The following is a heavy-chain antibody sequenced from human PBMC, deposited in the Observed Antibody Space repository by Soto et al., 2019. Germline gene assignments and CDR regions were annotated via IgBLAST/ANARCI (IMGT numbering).Heavy chain of an antibody. V-gene: IGHV3-30-3*01. J-gene: IGHJ6*02. Sequence: GGSLRLSCAASGLTFSSYAMHWVRQAPGKGLEWVAVISYDGSNKYYADSVKGRFTISRDNSKNTLYLQMNSLRAEDTAVYYCARALYDFWSGHPPTYYYYYYGMDVWGQGTTVTVSS. D-gene: IGHD3-3*01. CDR3: ARALYDFWSGHPPTYYYYYYGMDV. CDR1: GLTFSSYA. CDR2: ISYDGSNK.